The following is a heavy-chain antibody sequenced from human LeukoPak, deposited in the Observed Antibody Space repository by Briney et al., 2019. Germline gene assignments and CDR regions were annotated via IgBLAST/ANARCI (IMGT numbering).Heavy chain of an antibody. CDR1: GGSVSSGSYY. V-gene: IGHV4-61*01. CDR2: IYYSGST. J-gene: IGHJ4*02. D-gene: IGHD2-15*01. Sequence: SETLSLTCTVSGGSVSSGSYYWSWIRQPPGKGLEWIGYIYYSGSTNYNPSLKSRVTISVDTSKNRFSLKLSSVTAADTAVYYCARTPWASHFDYWGQGTLVTVSS. CDR3: ARTPWASHFDY.